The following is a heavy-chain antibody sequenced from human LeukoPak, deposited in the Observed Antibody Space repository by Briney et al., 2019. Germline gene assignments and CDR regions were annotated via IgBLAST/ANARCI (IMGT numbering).Heavy chain of an antibody. CDR1: GFTFNTYS. J-gene: IGHJ4*02. CDR3: ARDTIFDY. V-gene: IGHV3-48*02. CDR2: ISSSGGTI. Sequence: GGSLRLSCAASGFTFNTYSMNWVRQTPGKGLEWVSYISSSGGTIYYADSAKGRFTISRDNAKNSLYLQMNSLRDEDTAVYHCARDTIFDYWGQGSLVTVSS. D-gene: IGHD3-9*01.